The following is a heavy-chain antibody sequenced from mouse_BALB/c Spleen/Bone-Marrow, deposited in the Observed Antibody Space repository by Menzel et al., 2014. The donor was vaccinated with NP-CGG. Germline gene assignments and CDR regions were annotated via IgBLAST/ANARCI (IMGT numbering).Heavy chain of an antibody. CDR2: IDPSDSYT. CDR3: ASYYGYDEGFAY. V-gene: IGHV1-69*02. CDR1: GYTFTSYW. J-gene: IGHJ3*01. Sequence: QVQLQQSGAELVKPRASVKLSCKASGYTFTSYWMHWVKQRPGQGLEWIGEIDPSDSYTNYNQKFKGKATLTVDKSSSTAYMQLSSLTSEDSAVYYCASYYGYDEGFAYWGQGTLVTVSA. D-gene: IGHD2-2*01.